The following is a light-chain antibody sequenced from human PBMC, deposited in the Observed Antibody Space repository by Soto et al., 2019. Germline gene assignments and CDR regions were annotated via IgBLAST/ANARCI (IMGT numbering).Light chain of an antibody. Sequence: EIVLTQSPASLSLSPGETATLSCGASQSIPSIYLAWYQLKPGLAPRLVIYDTSIRATGIPDRFTVSGSGTEFTLTISRLEPEDFAVYHCQQYDTFLTFGGGTKVDIK. CDR3: QQYDTFLT. V-gene: IGKV3D-20*01. CDR2: DTS. J-gene: IGKJ4*01. CDR1: QSIPSIY.